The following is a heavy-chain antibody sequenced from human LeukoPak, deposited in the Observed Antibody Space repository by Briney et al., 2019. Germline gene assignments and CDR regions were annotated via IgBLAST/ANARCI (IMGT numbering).Heavy chain of an antibody. D-gene: IGHD2-2*01. CDR2: ISSNGGST. CDR1: GFTFSSYA. J-gene: IGHJ5*02. Sequence: GGSLRLSXAASGFTFSSYAMHWVRQAPGKGLEYVSAISSNGGSTYYANSVKGRFTISRDNSKNTLYLQMGSLRAEDMAVYYCGRGIVVPAAKGGFWFDPWGQGTLVTVSS. CDR3: GRGIVVPAAKGGFWFDP. V-gene: IGHV3-64*01.